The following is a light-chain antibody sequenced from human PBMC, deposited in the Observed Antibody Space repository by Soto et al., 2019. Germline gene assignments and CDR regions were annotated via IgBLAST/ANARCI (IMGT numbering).Light chain of an antibody. CDR3: QQYCSSPPFT. CDR1: QSVSSSY. V-gene: IGKV3-20*01. CDR2: GAS. J-gene: IGKJ3*01. Sequence: EIVLTQSPGTLSLSPGERATLSCRASQSVSSSYLAWYHQKPGQAPRLLIYGASSRATGIPDRFSGSGSGTDVTLTTSRLEAEDFAVYYCQQYCSSPPFTFGHGTKVDIK.